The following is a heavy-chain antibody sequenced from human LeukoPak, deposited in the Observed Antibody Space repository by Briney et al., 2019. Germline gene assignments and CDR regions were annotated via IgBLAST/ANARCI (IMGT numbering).Heavy chain of an antibody. V-gene: IGHV1-18*01. Sequence: ASVKLSRKASGYTFTSYGISWVRQAPGQGLEWMGWISAYNGNTNYAQKLQGRVTMTTDTSTSTAYMELRSLRSDDTAVYYCARGRYYYDSSGCDYWGQGTLVTVSS. CDR1: GYTFTSYG. CDR3: ARGRYYYDSSGCDY. CDR2: ISAYNGNT. D-gene: IGHD3-22*01. J-gene: IGHJ4*02.